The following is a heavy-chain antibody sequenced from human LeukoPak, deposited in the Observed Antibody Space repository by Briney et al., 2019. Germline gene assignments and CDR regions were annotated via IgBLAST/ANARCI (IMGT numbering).Heavy chain of an antibody. J-gene: IGHJ4*02. CDR2: VCYSGYS. V-gene: IGHV4-59*08. Sequence: SETLSLTCTVSGGSITSYYWAWLRQPPEKGLEWIGYVCYSGYSNYNPSLKSRVSMSVDTSMNQFSLKLASVTAADTAVYYCARHSIASDGARLFDYWGRGTMVTVSS. CDR1: GGSITSYY. CDR3: ARHSIASDGARLFDY. D-gene: IGHD2-21*01.